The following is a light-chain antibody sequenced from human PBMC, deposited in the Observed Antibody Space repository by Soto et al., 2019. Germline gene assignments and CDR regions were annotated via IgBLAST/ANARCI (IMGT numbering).Light chain of an antibody. V-gene: IGKV4-1*01. CDR3: HQYSSTPPYT. J-gene: IGKJ2*01. CDR2: WAS. CDR1: QSVLYNSNNKNY. Sequence: DIVMTQSPDSLAVSLGERATINCKSSQSVLYNSNNKNYLAWYQQKPGQPPKLLIYWASTLESGVPDRFSGSESGTDFTLTISSLQAEDVGVYYCHQYSSTPPYTFGQGTKLEIK.